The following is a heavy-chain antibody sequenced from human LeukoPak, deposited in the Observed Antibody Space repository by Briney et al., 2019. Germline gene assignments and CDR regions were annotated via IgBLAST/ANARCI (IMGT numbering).Heavy chain of an antibody. D-gene: IGHD6-19*01. CDR1: GGPISSSY. CDR2: IYYSGNT. Sequence: SETLSLTCTVSGGPISSSYWSWIRQPPGKGLEWIGFIYYSGNTNYNPSLKSRVIISVDTSKNQFSLKLSSVTAADTAVYYCARLKGYSSGWYPSYYFDYWGQGTLVTVSS. V-gene: IGHV4-59*08. CDR3: ARLKGYSSGWYPSYYFDY. J-gene: IGHJ4*02.